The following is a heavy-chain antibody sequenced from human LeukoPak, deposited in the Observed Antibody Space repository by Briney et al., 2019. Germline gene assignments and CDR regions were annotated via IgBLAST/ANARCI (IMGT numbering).Heavy chain of an antibody. CDR1: GFTVSSNY. J-gene: IGHJ3*02. V-gene: IGHV3-53*01. D-gene: IGHD1-26*01. Sequence: PGGSLRLSCAASGFTVSSNYMSWVRQAPGKGLEWVSVIYSGGSTYYADSVKGRFTISRDNSKNTLYLQMNSLRAEDTAVYYCARDGIVGATNRAFDIWGQGTMVTVSS. CDR2: IYSGGST. CDR3: ARDGIVGATNRAFDI.